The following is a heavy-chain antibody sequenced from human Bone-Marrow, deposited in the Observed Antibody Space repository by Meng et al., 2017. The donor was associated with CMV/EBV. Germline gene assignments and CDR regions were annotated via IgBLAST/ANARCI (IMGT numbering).Heavy chain of an antibody. CDR1: RGSIRSYG. D-gene: IGHD6-13*01. Sequence: SRGSIRSYGIGWVRQAPGKGLEWMGGIIPILGIANYAQKFQGRVTITADKSTSTAYMELSSLRSEDTAVYYCARDEGIAAAGVFDPWGQGTLVTVSS. J-gene: IGHJ5*02. CDR2: IIPILGIA. V-gene: IGHV1-69*10. CDR3: ARDEGIAAAGVFDP.